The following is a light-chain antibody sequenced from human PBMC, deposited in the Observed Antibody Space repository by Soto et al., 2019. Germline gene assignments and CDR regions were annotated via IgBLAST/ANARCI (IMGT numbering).Light chain of an antibody. CDR1: KRLGSAY. J-gene: IGKJ5*01. Sequence: EIVLTQSPGTLSLSPGEKAPLSARPVKRLGSAYLAWYKQRPAQPPRPLIYGASNRATGIPDRFSGSGSGTDFTLIINRLEPEDVAIYYCQQYGGSPRITFGQGTRLEIK. CDR2: GAS. V-gene: IGKV3-20*01. CDR3: QQYGGSPRIT.